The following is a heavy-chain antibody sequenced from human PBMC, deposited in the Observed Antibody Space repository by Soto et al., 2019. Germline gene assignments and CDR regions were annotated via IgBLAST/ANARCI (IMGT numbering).Heavy chain of an antibody. CDR1: GYKLTNYF. CDR3: ARGTMGDSRLGY. J-gene: IGHJ4*02. D-gene: IGHD3-10*01. Sequence: QVRLVQSGAEVKKPGASVKVSCKASGYKLTNYFMHWVRQAPGQGLEWMGIIHPSSGGTSYAKKLQGGVIRTRDTSTSTVYMELSSLRSAEAGVYWCARGTMGDSRLGYWGQGTLVTVSS. CDR2: IHPSSGGT. V-gene: IGHV1-46*04.